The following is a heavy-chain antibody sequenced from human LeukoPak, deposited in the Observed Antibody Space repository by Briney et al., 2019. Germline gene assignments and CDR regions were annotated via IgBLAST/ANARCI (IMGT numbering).Heavy chain of an antibody. V-gene: IGHV3-21*04. Sequence: GGSLRLSCAASGFTFSNYNMNWVRQAPGKGLEWVSSISTRGSYIYYADSVKGRFTISRDNSKNTLYLQMNSLRAEDTAVYYCAKSTSIAVAVFFDYWGQGTLVTVSS. CDR1: GFTFSNYN. CDR2: ISTRGSYI. J-gene: IGHJ4*02. CDR3: AKSTSIAVAVFFDY. D-gene: IGHD6-19*01.